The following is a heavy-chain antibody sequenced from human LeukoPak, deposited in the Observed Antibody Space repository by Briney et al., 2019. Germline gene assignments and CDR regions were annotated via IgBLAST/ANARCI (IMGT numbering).Heavy chain of an antibody. CDR2: IRPRGDNT. CDR3: ARVAGWHWFDP. CDR1: GFTFSSYD. Sequence: GGSLRLSCAASGFTFSSYDMTWVRQAPGRGLEWVSSIRPRGDNTYYGDSVKGRSTVSRDNSKNTVYLEMNNMRVDDTAVYYCARVAGWHWFDPWGQGTLVTVSS. D-gene: IGHD6-19*01. J-gene: IGHJ5*02. V-gene: IGHV3-23*01.